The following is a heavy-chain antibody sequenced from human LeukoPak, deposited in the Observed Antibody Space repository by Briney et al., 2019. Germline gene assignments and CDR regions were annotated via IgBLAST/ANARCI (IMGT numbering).Heavy chain of an antibody. CDR2: INHSGST. J-gene: IGHJ6*02. CDR1: GGSFSGYY. V-gene: IGHV4-34*01. Sequence: SETLSLTCAVYGGSFSGYYWSWIRQPPGKGLEWIGEINHSGSTNYNPSHKSRVTISVDTSKNQFSLKLSSVTAADTAVYYCERGQSSAHYSEYYYYGMDVWGQGTTVTVSS. CDR3: ERGQSSAHYSEYYYYGMDV. D-gene: IGHD6-25*01.